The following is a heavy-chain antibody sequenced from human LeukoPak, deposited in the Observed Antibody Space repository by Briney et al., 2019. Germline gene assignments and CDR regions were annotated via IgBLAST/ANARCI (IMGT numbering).Heavy chain of an antibody. CDR3: AQFGPGMAVGDY. D-gene: IGHD2-8*01. Sequence: GGSLRLSCVASGFTFSSYAMSWVRQAPGKGLEWVSAISDSRTSTYYVDSVKGRFTISRDNSKNTLYLQMNSLRAEDTAVYYCAQFGPGMAVGDYWGQGTLVTVSS. J-gene: IGHJ4*02. CDR2: ISDSRTST. CDR1: GFTFSSYA. V-gene: IGHV3-23*01.